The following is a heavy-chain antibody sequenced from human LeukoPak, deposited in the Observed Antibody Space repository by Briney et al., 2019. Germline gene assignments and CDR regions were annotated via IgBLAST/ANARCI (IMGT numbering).Heavy chain of an antibody. CDR1: GFTFSSYS. Sequence: PGGSLRLSCAASGFTFSSYSMNWVRQAPGKGLEWVSSISSSSSYIYYADSVKGRFTISRDNAKNSLYLQMNSLRAEDTAVYYCAREGYDILTGYGYYYGMDVWGQGTTVTVSS. J-gene: IGHJ6*02. CDR3: AREGYDILTGYGYYYGMDV. CDR2: ISSSSSYI. D-gene: IGHD3-9*01. V-gene: IGHV3-21*01.